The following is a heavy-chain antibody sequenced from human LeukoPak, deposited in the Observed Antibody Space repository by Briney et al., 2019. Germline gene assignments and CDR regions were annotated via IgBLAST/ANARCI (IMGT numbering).Heavy chain of an antibody. J-gene: IGHJ4*02. Sequence: GSLRLSCAASGFTFYDYGMTWVRQAPGKGLEWVSYISSSSSTIYYADSVKGRFTISRDNAKNSLYLQMNSLRAEDTAVYYCARDRGVFWGQGTLVTVSS. CDR3: ARDRGVF. D-gene: IGHD3-10*01. V-gene: IGHV3-48*01. CDR1: GFTFYDYG. CDR2: ISSSSSTI.